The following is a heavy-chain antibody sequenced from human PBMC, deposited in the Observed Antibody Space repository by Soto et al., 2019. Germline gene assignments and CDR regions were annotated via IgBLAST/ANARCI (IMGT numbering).Heavy chain of an antibody. CDR2: IYYTGGT. D-gene: IGHD6-25*01. Sequence: QVQLQESGPGLVEPSQTLSLTCTVSGGSIGSTDSYWSWIRRPPGKGLEWIGYIYYTGGTFYNPSLQSPLTISPETSRNQFSLTLTSVTATDTVIYYCARGGSGWAEYFQHWGQGTLVAVSS. CDR3: ARGGSGWAEYFQH. J-gene: IGHJ1*01. V-gene: IGHV4-30-4*08. CDR1: GGSIGSTDSY.